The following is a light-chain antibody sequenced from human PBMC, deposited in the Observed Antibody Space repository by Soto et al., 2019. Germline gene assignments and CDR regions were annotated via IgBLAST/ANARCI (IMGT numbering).Light chain of an antibody. CDR1: SSDAGGYNY. J-gene: IGLJ2*01. V-gene: IGLV2-14*01. Sequence: QSALTQPASVSGSPGQSITISCTGTSSDAGGYNYVSWYQQHPGKAPKLMIYDVSNRPSGVSNRFSGSKSGNTASLTISGLQAEDEADYYCSSYTSSSPLVVFGGGTKVTVL. CDR3: SSYTSSSPLVV. CDR2: DVS.